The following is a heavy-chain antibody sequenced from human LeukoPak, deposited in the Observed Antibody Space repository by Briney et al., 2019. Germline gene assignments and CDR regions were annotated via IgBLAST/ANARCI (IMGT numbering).Heavy chain of an antibody. D-gene: IGHD2-2*02. CDR1: GGSFSGYY. CDR2: INHSGST. Sequence: SETLSLTCAVYGGSFSGYYWSWIRQPPGKGLEWIGEINHSGSTNYNTSLKSRVTISVDTSKNQFSLKLSSVTAADTAVYYCARGVSRCSSTSCYTPYYYYYYGMDVWGQGTTVTVSS. CDR3: ARGVSRCSSTSCYTPYYYYYYGMDV. J-gene: IGHJ6*02. V-gene: IGHV4-34*01.